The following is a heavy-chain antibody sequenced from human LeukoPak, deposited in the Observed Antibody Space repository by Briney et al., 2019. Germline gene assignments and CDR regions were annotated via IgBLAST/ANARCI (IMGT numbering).Heavy chain of an antibody. CDR1: GFTFSSYS. CDR3: ASEIGYGDRSNLDY. V-gene: IGHV3-48*01. CDR2: ISSSSSTI. D-gene: IGHD4-17*01. J-gene: IGHJ4*02. Sequence: GGSLRLSCAASGFTFSSYSMNWVRQAPGKGPEWVSYISSSSSTIYYADSVKGRFTISRDNAKNSLYLQMNSLRAEDTAVYYCASEIGYGDRSNLDYWGQGTLVTVSS.